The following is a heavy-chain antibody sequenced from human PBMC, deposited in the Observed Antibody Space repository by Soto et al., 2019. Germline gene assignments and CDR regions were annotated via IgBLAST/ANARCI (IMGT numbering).Heavy chain of an antibody. CDR2: IYWDDDK. Sequence: QITLKESGPTLVKPTQTLTLTCTFSGFSLSTSGVGVGWIRQPPGKALEWLALIYWDDDKRYSPSLKSRLTITKDNSTNQVVLTMTNMDTVDTATYYCARSRGSSWYVDYWGQGTLVTVSS. D-gene: IGHD6-13*01. J-gene: IGHJ4*02. CDR3: ARSRGSSWYVDY. V-gene: IGHV2-5*02. CDR1: GFSLSTSGVG.